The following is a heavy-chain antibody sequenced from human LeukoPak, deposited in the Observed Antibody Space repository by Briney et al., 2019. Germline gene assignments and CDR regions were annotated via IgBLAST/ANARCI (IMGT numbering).Heavy chain of an antibody. Sequence: PSETLSLTCTVSGGSISSYYWSWIRQPPGKGLEWIGYIYYSGSTNYNPSLKSRVTISVDTSKNQFSLRLSSVTAADTAVYYCARFSIYSGSSVHYLDYWGRGTLVSVSS. CDR1: GGSISSYY. CDR2: IYYSGST. D-gene: IGHD3-22*01. J-gene: IGHJ4*02. CDR3: ARFSIYSGSSVHYLDY. V-gene: IGHV4-59*01.